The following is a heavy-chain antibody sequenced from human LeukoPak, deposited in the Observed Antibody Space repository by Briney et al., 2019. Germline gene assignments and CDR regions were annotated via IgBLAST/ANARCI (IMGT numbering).Heavy chain of an antibody. CDR1: GYTFFNYD. V-gene: IGHV1-2*02. D-gene: IGHD2-2*01. Sequence: GASVKVSCKASGYTFFNYDISWVRQAPGQGLEWMGWINPNSGGTNYAQKFQGRVTMTRDTSISTAYMELSRLRSDDTAVYYCARGYQLLLPHYYMDVWGKGTTVTVSS. CDR2: INPNSGGT. J-gene: IGHJ6*03. CDR3: ARGYQLLLPHYYMDV.